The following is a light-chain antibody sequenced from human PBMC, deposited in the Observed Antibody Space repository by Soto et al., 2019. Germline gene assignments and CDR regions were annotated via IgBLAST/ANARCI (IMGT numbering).Light chain of an antibody. J-gene: IGLJ1*01. CDR1: SSNIGADYH. CDR2: GTT. Sequence: QSVLTQPPSVSGAPGQRGTIFCTGSSSNIGADYHVHWYRQLPGTAPRLLIYGTTNRPSGVPGRFSGSKSGTSASLAITGLQAEDEGDYYCQSYDTSLRAYVFGTGTKVTVL. V-gene: IGLV1-40*01. CDR3: QSYDTSLRAYV.